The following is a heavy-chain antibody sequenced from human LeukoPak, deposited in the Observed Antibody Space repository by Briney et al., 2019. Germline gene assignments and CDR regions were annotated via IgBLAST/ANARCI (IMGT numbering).Heavy chain of an antibody. J-gene: IGHJ4*02. CDR3: ARIVPYNYGYIDD. D-gene: IGHD5-18*01. Sequence: SATVSLTCTVSGRSKRIYYWSSTGAPPGKGVEGIGYIYYSGNTNYNASLKSRVTISVDTSKIQLSLKLSSVTAADTAVYYCARIVPYNYGYIDDWGQGTLVTVSS. CDR1: GRSKRIYY. CDR2: IYYSGNT. V-gene: IGHV4-59*01.